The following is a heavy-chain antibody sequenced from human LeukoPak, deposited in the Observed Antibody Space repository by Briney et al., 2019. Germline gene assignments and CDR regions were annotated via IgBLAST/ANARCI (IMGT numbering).Heavy chain of an antibody. Sequence: SETLSLTCTVSGGSISSYYWSWIRQPAGKGLEWIGRIYTSGSTNSNPSLKSRATISVDKSKNQFSLTLSSVTTAATAVYSCAREDLAAAGFDYWGQGTLVTVSS. CDR2: IYTSGST. D-gene: IGHD6-13*01. V-gene: IGHV4-4*07. CDR1: GGSISSYY. CDR3: AREDLAAAGFDY. J-gene: IGHJ4*02.